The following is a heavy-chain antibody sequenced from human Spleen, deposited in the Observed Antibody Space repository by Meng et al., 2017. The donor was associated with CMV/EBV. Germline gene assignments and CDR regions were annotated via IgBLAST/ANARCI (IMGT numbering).Heavy chain of an antibody. CDR1: GFTVSSNY. V-gene: IGHV3-53*01. J-gene: IGHJ4*02. CDR3: ARGGYWSGTSCLLDY. D-gene: IGHD2-2*01. CDR2: IFSGGST. Sequence: GESLKISCAASGFTVSSNYMNWVRQAPGKGLEWVSVIFSGGSTYYADSVKGRFTISTDNSKNTLYLQMNSLRVEDTAVYYCARGGYWSGTSCLLDYWGQGTLVTVSS.